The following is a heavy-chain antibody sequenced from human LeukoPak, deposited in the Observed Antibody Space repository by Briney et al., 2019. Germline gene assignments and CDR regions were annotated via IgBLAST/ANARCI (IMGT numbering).Heavy chain of an antibody. J-gene: IGHJ4*02. Sequence: PGGSLRLSCAASGFIFSSYAMTWVRQAPGKGLEWVSSISGSGGSTYYGDSVKGRFTISRDNSKNTLYLQMNSLRAEDTAVYYCAKDTVVVPAANDYWGQGALVTVSS. CDR2: ISGSGGST. CDR1: GFIFSSYA. CDR3: AKDTVVVPAANDY. V-gene: IGHV3-23*01. D-gene: IGHD2-2*01.